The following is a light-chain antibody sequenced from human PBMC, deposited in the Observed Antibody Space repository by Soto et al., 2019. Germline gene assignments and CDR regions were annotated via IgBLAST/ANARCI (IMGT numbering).Light chain of an antibody. V-gene: IGKV3-20*01. CDR3: QHYGDSLIT. J-gene: IGKJ5*01. CDR2: GAT. CDR1: QSVSSRY. Sequence: EIVLTQSPGTLSLSPGERATLSCRANQSVSSRYLAWYQQKPGQAPRLLIYGATSRATCIPDRFSGSGSGTDFTLTISRLEPEDFAVYYCQHYGDSLITFGQGTRLAIK.